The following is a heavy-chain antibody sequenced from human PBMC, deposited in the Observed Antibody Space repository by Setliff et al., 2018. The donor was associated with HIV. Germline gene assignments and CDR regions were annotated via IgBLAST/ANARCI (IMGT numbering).Heavy chain of an antibody. J-gene: IGHJ4*02. CDR3: ARGYTMWLVNYYFDY. Sequence: ASVKVSCKASGYTFTSYGISWVRQAPGQGLEWMGWIATLGGQTNYAQKFQGRVTLTRDTSTTTAYMELVGLKSDDTAVYYCARGYTMWLVNYYFDYWGQGTRVTAPQ. CDR2: IATLGGQT. CDR1: GYTFTSYG. V-gene: IGHV1-18*01. D-gene: IGHD6-19*01.